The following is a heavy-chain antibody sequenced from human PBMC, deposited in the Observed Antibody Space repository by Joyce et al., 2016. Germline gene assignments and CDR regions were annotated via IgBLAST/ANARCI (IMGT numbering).Heavy chain of an antibody. CDR1: GGSISSAHW. CDR2: IYLGGST. D-gene: IGHD5-12*01. J-gene: IGHJ5*01. CDR3: ARNGAYSQDS. V-gene: IGHV4-4*02. Sequence: QVQLQESGPGLVKPSGTLSLTCAVSGGSISSAHWWSWVRQPPGKGREWIGEIYLGGSTTYNPSLKSRVTISVDKSKNQLSLKMNSVTAADTAVYYCARNGAYSQDSWGQGTLVTVSS.